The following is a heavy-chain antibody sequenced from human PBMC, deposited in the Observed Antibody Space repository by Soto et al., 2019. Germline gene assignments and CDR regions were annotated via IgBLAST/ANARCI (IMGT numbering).Heavy chain of an antibody. CDR1: EFTFRIFA. Sequence: QVHLVESGGGVVQPGSSLRLSCAASEFTFRIFAMHWLRQSPGKGLEWVAVISYDGSRKADSVKGRFTVSRDNSWNTLYLQMNSLRAEDTAIYYCARGDREDIEEVVGVRPGEYSMDVWGQGNKVTVSS. J-gene: IGHJ6*02. D-gene: IGHD1-26*01. CDR2: ISYDGSRK. V-gene: IGHV3-30-3*01. CDR3: ARGDREDIEEVVGVRPGEYSMDV.